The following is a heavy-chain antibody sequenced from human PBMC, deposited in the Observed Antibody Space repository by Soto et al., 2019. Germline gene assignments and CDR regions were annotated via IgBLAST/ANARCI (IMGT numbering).Heavy chain of an antibody. Sequence: EVQLVESGGGLVQPGRSLRLSCAASGFTFDDYAMHWVRQAPGKGLEWVSCISWNSGSIGYADSVKGRFTISRDNAKNTVYLQMNSLRAEDTGLCYCAGGWYSDYWGQGTLVTVSS. CDR2: ISWNSGSI. CDR3: AGGWYSDY. J-gene: IGHJ4*02. V-gene: IGHV3-9*01. CDR1: GFTFDDYA. D-gene: IGHD6-19*01.